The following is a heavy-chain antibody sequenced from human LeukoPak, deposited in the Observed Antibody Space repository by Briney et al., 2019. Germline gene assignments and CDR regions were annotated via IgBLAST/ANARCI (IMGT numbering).Heavy chain of an antibody. CDR3: ARVRYKRWFDP. Sequence: PGGSLRLSCAASGFTFSSYWMSWVRQPPGKGLEWIGEINHSGSTNCNPSLKSRVTISVDTSKNQFSLKLSSVTAADTAVYYCARVRYKRWFDPWGQGTLVTVSS. CDR1: GFTFSSYW. D-gene: IGHD1-14*01. J-gene: IGHJ5*02. V-gene: IGHV4-34*01. CDR2: INHSGST.